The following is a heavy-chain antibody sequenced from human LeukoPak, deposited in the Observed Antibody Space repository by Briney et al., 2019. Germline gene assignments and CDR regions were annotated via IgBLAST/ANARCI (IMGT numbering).Heavy chain of an antibody. D-gene: IGHD6-19*01. CDR1: GFTFSSYG. Sequence: GGSLRLSCAASGFTFSSYGMHWVRQAPGKGLEWVAVISYDGSNKYYADSVKGRFTISRDNAKNSLYLQMNSLRAEDTAVYYCARGAVAGTDYYYGMDVWGQGTTVTVSS. V-gene: IGHV3-30*03. CDR2: ISYDGSNK. J-gene: IGHJ6*02. CDR3: ARGAVAGTDYYYGMDV.